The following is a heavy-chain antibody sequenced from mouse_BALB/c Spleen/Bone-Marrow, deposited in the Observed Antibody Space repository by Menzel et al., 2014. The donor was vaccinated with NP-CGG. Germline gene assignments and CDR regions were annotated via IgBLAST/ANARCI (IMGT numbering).Heavy chain of an antibody. CDR3: TRGGYGNYVGYGMDY. V-gene: IGHV1S33*01. Sequence: SGPELVKPGALVKISCKASGYAFTSYDINWVKQRPGQGLEWIGWIYPGDGSTKYNEKFKGKATLTADKSSSTAYMQLSSLTSENSAVYFRTRGGYGNYVGYGMDYWGQGTPVTVSS. CDR2: IYPGDGST. J-gene: IGHJ4*01. CDR1: GYAFTSYD. D-gene: IGHD2-1*01.